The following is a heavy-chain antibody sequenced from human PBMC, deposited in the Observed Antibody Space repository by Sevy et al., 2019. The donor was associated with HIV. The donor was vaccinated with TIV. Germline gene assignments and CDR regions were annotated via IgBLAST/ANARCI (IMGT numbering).Heavy chain of an antibody. CDR1: GYTFMNYY. D-gene: IGHD5-18*01. CDR3: VRDQGYGYGMDV. J-gene: IGHJ6*02. Sequence: ASVKVSCKASGYTFMNYYMHWVRQAPGQGLEWMGVINPSGGSTTSAQKFQGRVTMTSDTSTGRVYMGLSSLRSEDTAVYYCVRDQGYGYGMDVWGQGTTVTVSS. CDR2: INPSGGST. V-gene: IGHV1-46*03.